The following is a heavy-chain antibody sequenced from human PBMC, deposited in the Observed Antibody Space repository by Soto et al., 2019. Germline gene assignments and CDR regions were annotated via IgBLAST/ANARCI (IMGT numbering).Heavy chain of an antibody. CDR1: GFTFSNAW. J-gene: IGHJ4*02. CDR2: IKSKTDGGTT. V-gene: IGHV3-15*01. Sequence: EVQLVESGGGLVKPGGSLRLSCAASGFTFSNAWMSWVRQAPGKGLEWVGRIKSKTDGGTTDYAAPVKGRFTISRDDSKNTLYLQMDSVRAEDTAIYYCAKVRVADRHYFDSWGQGTLVTVSS. CDR3: AKVRVADRHYFDS.